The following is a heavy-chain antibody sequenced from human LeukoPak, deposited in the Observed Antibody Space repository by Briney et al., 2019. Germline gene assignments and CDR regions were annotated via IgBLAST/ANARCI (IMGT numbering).Heavy chain of an antibody. CDR2: INTNTGNP. J-gene: IGHJ3*02. Sequence: ASVKVSCKASGDTFTNYGMNWVRQAPGEGLEWMGWINTNTGNPTCAQGFTGRFVFSLDTSVSTAYLQISSLKAEDTAVYYCARDLIPGLYAFDIWGQGTMVTVSS. CDR1: GDTFTNYG. CDR3: ARDLIPGLYAFDI. D-gene: IGHD1-14*01. V-gene: IGHV7-4-1*02.